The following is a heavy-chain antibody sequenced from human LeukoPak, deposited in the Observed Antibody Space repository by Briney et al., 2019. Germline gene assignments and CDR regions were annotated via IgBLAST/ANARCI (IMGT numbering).Heavy chain of an antibody. CDR2: INHSGST. CDR1: GGXFSGYY. CDR3: ARASGY. D-gene: IGHD6-25*01. Sequence: PSETLSLTCAVYGGXFSGYYCSWIRQPPGKGLEWIGEINHSGSTNYNPSLKSRVTISVDTSKNQFSLKLSSVTAADTAVYYCARASGYWGQGTLVTVSS. J-gene: IGHJ4*02. V-gene: IGHV4-34*01.